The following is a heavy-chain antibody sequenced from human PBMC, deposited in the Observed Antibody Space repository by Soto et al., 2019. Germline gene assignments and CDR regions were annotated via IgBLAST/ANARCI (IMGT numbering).Heavy chain of an antibody. CDR3: ARHHDYVWGTYRWALDY. J-gene: IGHJ4*02. V-gene: IGHV4-39*01. Sequence: PSDTLSLTCTVSCGSISSNAYYWGWVRQPPGKGLEWIGSKLYSGYTYYSLSLKSRVTISVDTSENQFSLELSSVTAADTAVYYCARHHDYVWGTYRWALDYWGQGTLVTVSS. CDR2: KLYSGYT. D-gene: IGHD3-16*02. CDR1: CGSISSNAYY.